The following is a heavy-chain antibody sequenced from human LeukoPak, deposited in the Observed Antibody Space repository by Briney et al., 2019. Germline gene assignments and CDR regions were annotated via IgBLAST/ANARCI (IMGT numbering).Heavy chain of an antibody. V-gene: IGHV4-34*01. Sequence: LRLSCALSGFTFSNYGMHWVRQPPGKGLEWIGEINHSGSTNYNPSLKSRVTISVDTSKNQFSLKLSSVTAADTAVYYCARGRQTPTYNWFDPWGQGTLVTVSS. CDR3: ARGRQTPTYNWFDP. CDR1: GFTFSNYG. J-gene: IGHJ5*02. CDR2: INHSGST.